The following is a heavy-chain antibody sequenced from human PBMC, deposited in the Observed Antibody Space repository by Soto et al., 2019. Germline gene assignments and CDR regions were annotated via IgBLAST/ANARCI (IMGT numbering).Heavy chain of an antibody. Sequence: QVQLVQSGAEVKKPGSSVKVSCKASGGTFSSYAISWVRQAPGQGLEWMGGIIPIFGTATYAQKFQGRVTITADESTSTAYMELSSLRSEDTAVYYCARGCISTSCYRYYYYGMDVWVQGTTVTVSS. V-gene: IGHV1-69*12. CDR2: IIPIFGTA. D-gene: IGHD2-2*02. CDR3: ARGCISTSCYRYYYYGMDV. CDR1: GGTFSSYA. J-gene: IGHJ6*02.